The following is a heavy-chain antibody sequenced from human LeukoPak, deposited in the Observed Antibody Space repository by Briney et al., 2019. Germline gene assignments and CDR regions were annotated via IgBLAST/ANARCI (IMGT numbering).Heavy chain of an antibody. CDR2: ISIGSSPYT. Sequence: GGSLRLSRAASGFSFSKSSMLWFRQAPGKGLEWVSSISIGSSPYTYYADSLKGRFTISRDNAKNSVCLQINSLRPEDTAVYYCASYTLWYGDSWGQGTLVTVSS. CDR1: GFSFSKSS. J-gene: IGHJ4*02. D-gene: IGHD3-10*01. V-gene: IGHV3-21*06. CDR3: ASYTLWYGDS.